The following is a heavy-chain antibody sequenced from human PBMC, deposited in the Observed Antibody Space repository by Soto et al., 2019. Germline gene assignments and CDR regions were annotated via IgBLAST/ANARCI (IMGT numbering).Heavy chain of an antibody. D-gene: IGHD3-3*01. Sequence: GGSLRLSCAASGFTFSDYYMSWIRQAPGKGLEWVSYISSSSSYTNYADSVKGRFTISRDNAKNSLYLQMNSLRAEDTAVYYCAREGYSYGLHRGSGYYTIDYWGQGTLVTVSS. CDR3: AREGYSYGLHRGSGYYTIDY. J-gene: IGHJ4*02. V-gene: IGHV3-11*06. CDR1: GFTFSDYY. CDR2: ISSSSSYT.